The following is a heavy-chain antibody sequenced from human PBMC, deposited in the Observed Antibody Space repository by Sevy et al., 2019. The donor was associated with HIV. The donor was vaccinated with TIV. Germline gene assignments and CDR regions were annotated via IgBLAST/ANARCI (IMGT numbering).Heavy chain of an antibody. Sequence: GGYLRLSCAASGFTFSSYAMHWVRQAPGKGLEWVAVISYDGSNKYYADSVKGRFTISRDNSKNTLYLQMNSLRAEDRAVYYCARDRRLGELSMYFDYWGQGTLVTVSS. D-gene: IGHD3-16*02. CDR1: GFTFSSYA. J-gene: IGHJ4*02. CDR2: ISYDGSNK. V-gene: IGHV3-30-3*01. CDR3: ARDRRLGELSMYFDY.